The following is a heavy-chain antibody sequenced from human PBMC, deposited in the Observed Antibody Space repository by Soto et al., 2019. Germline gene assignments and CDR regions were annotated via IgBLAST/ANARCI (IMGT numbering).Heavy chain of an antibody. CDR2: IYHSGST. V-gene: IGHV4-4*02. Sequence: PSETLSLTCAVSGGSISSSNWWSWVRQPPGKGLEWIGEIYHSGSTYYNPSLKSRVTISVDTSKNQFSLKLSSVTAADTAVYYCAREKYCSSTSCSKPYYYGMDVWGQGTTVTVSS. CDR1: GGSISSSNW. D-gene: IGHD2-2*01. J-gene: IGHJ6*02. CDR3: AREKYCSSTSCSKPYYYGMDV.